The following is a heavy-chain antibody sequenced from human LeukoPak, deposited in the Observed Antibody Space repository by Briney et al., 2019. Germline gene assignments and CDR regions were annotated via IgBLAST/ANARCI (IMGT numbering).Heavy chain of an antibody. CDR3: ARQASGNYFDL. Sequence: PGGSLRLSCAASGFSFSDYYMSWIRQAPGKGLEGVSYINSGGSSISDADSVKGRFTIPRDNAQHSLFLQMNSQRAEDTAEYYRARQASGNYFDLWGQGTLVSVSS. J-gene: IGHJ4*02. CDR2: INSGGSSI. D-gene: IGHD3-10*01. CDR1: GFSFSDYY. V-gene: IGHV3-11*01.